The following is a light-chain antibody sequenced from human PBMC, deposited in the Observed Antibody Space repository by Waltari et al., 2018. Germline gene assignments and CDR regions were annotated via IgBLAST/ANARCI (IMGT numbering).Light chain of an antibody. Sequence: QSALTQPRPVSGSPGKSVTISCTGTSSAAGGYDYVSCYQHHPGKAPKLMICDVTKRPSGVPDRFSGSKSGNTASLTISGLQAEDEADYYCCSYAGSYTHVVFGGGTKLTVL. J-gene: IGLJ2*01. CDR3: CSYAGSYTHVV. CDR1: SSAAGGYDY. CDR2: DVT. V-gene: IGLV2-11*02.